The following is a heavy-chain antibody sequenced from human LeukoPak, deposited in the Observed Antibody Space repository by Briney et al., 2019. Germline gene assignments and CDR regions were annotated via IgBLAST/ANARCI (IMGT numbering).Heavy chain of an antibody. CDR1: GFTFSSYG. J-gene: IGHJ4*02. Sequence: GGSLRLSCAASGFTFSSYGMHWVRQAPGKGLEWVAFIRYDGSNKYYADSVKGRFTISRDNAKNSLYLQMNSLRAEDTAVYYCARGGIAAAGSRGNYFDYWGQGTLVTVSS. V-gene: IGHV3-30*02. D-gene: IGHD6-13*01. CDR3: ARGGIAAAGSRGNYFDY. CDR2: IRYDGSNK.